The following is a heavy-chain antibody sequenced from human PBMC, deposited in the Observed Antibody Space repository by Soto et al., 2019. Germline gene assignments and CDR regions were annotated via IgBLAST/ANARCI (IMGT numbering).Heavy chain of an antibody. J-gene: IGHJ4*02. CDR3: ATLGGNLGAFDY. D-gene: IGHD3-16*01. CDR1: GFTFSNAW. V-gene: IGHV3-15*01. CDR2: IKSREDGGTA. Sequence: EVQLVESGGGLVKPGGSLRLSCAASGFTFSNAWMSWVRQAPGKGLAWVGRIKSREDGGTADHAAPVKGRFAIARDDSKNTLYLQMNSLKTEDTAVYYCATLGGNLGAFDYWGQGTLVTVSS.